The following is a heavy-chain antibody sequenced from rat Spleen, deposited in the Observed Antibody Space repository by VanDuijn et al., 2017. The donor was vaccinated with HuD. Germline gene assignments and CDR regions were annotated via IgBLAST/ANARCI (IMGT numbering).Heavy chain of an antibody. CDR3: TRSYGGYTQHWFAY. V-gene: IGHV2-47*01. Sequence: QVQLRESGPGLVQPSQTLSLTCTVSGLSLPSNSVSWIRQPPGNGLEWMGGLWGDGSTDYNSTLKSRLSISRDTSKSQVFLKMNSLQTEDTAIYYCTRSYGGYTQHWFAYWGQGTLVTVSS. CDR1: GLSLPSNS. CDR2: LWGDGST. D-gene: IGHD1-11*01. J-gene: IGHJ3*01.